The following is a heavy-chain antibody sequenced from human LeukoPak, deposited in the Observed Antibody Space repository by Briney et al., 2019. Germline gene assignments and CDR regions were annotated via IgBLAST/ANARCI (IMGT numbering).Heavy chain of an antibody. CDR1: GFTLSYNY. CDR2: IYSGGST. V-gene: IGHV3-66*01. J-gene: IGHJ4*02. D-gene: IGHD6-6*01. CDR3: ARAKTGAWQLAFDY. Sequence: GGSLRLSCAASGFTLSYNYMSWVRPAPGKGLEWVSVIYSGGSTYYADSVKGRFTISRDNSKNTLYLQMNSLRAEDTAVYYCARAKTGAWQLAFDYWGQGTLVTVSS.